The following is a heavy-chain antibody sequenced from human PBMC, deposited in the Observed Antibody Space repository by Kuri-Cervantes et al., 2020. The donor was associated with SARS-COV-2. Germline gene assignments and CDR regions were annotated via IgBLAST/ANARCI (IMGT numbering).Heavy chain of an antibody. Sequence: GGSERLLCRVWGYTFSSYAMSWVRQAPGKGLEWVSAISGSGGSTYYADSVKGRFTISRDNAKNSLYLQMNSLRAEDTAVYYCARVAYDFWSGYPDYFDYWGQGTLVTVSS. CDR3: ARVAYDFWSGYPDYFDY. V-gene: IGHV3-23*01. J-gene: IGHJ4*02. D-gene: IGHD3-3*01. CDR2: ISGSGGST. CDR1: GYTFSSYA.